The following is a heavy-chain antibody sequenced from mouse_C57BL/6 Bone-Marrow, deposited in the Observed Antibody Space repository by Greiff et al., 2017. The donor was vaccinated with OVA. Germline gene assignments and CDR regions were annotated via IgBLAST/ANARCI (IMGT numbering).Heavy chain of an antibody. CDR3: AREGGTPVDY. V-gene: IGHV1-64*01. J-gene: IGHJ2*01. CDR1: GYTFTSYW. D-gene: IGHD2-14*01. Sequence: VQLQQSGAELVKPGASVKLSCKASGYTFTSYWMHWVKQRPGQGLEWIGMIHPNSGSTNYNEKFKSKATLTVDKSSSTAYMQLSSVTSEDSAVYYCAREGGTPVDYWGQGTTLTVSS. CDR2: IHPNSGST.